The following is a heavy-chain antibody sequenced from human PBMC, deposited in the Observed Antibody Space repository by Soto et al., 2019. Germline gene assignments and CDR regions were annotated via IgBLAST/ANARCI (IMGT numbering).Heavy chain of an antibody. D-gene: IGHD6-19*01. V-gene: IGHV4-39*07. CDR2: IYYSGST. J-gene: IGHJ4*02. CDR3: ARDHMAPSSMSSY. CDR1: GGSISSSSYY. Sequence: PSETLSLTCTVSGGSISSSSYYWGWIRQPPGKGLEWIGSIYYSGSTYYNPSLKSRVTISVDTSKNQFSLKLSSVTAADTAVYYCARDHMAPSSMSSYWGQGTLVTVSS.